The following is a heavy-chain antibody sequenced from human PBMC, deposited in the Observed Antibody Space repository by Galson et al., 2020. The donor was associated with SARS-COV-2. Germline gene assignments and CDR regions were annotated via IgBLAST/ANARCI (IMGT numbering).Heavy chain of an antibody. D-gene: IGHD4-17*01. J-gene: IGHJ3*02. CDR3: ARVPIYGDLPGGAFDI. CDR1: GYTFTSYG. V-gene: IGHV1-18*01. CDR2: ISAYNGNT. Sequence: ASVKVSCKASGYTFTSYGISWVRQAPGQGLEWMGWISAYNGNTNYAQKLQGRVTMTTDTSTSTAYMELRSLRSDDTAVYYCARVPIYGDLPGGAFDIWGQGTMVTVSS.